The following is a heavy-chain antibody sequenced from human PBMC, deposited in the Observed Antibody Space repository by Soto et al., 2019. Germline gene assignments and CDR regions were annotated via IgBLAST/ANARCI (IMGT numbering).Heavy chain of an antibody. V-gene: IGHV1-69*13. CDR3: AVAAVREILTEQLYGMAV. CDR1: GGTLSDYA. J-gene: IGHJ6*02. Sequence: ASVKVSCKASGGTLSDYAVSWVRQARGQGLEWMGGIMPTVDSANYAQKFQGRLTITADESTSTANMELSSLTSDDTAIYYCAVAAVREILTEQLYGMAVWGQGTTVTVS. D-gene: IGHD3-10*01. CDR2: IMPTVDSA.